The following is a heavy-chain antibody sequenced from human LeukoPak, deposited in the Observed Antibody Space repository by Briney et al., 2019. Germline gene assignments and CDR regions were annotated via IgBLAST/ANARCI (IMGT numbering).Heavy chain of an antibody. Sequence: SVKVSCKASGGTFSSYAIGWVRQAPGQGLEWMGGIIPIFGTANYAQKFQGRVTITADESTSTAYMELSSLRAEDTAVYYCAKDLGSVVTPPSLDFWGQGTLVTVSS. CDR1: GGTFSSYA. V-gene: IGHV1-69*13. CDR2: IIPIFGTA. CDR3: AKDLGSVVTPPSLDF. D-gene: IGHD4-23*01. J-gene: IGHJ4*02.